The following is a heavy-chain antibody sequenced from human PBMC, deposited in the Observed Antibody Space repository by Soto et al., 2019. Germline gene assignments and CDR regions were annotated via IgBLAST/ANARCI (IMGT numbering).Heavy chain of an antibody. CDR1: GGSINTGDYY. Sequence: HPSETLSLTCTVSGGSINTGDYYWTWIRQAPGKGLEWVSAISGSGGSTYYADSVKGRFTISRDNSKNTLYLQMNSLRAEDTAVYYCAKGRPRSTYYYDSSGYLFDYWGQGTLVTVSS. CDR2: ISGSGGST. D-gene: IGHD3-22*01. J-gene: IGHJ4*02. V-gene: IGHV3-23*01. CDR3: AKGRPRSTYYYDSSGYLFDY.